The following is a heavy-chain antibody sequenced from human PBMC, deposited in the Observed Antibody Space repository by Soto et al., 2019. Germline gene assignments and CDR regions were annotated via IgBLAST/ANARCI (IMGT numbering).Heavy chain of an antibody. CDR2: INHSGST. D-gene: IGHD6-13*01. Sequence: SETLSLTCAVYGGSFSGYYWSWIRQPPGKGLEWIGEINHSGSTNYNPSLKSRVTISVDTSKNQFSLKLSSVTAADTAVYYCVRVGYDIAAAGTLLRAFDYWGQGTLVTVSS. CDR3: VRVGYDIAAAGTLLRAFDY. J-gene: IGHJ4*02. CDR1: GGSFSGYY. V-gene: IGHV4-34*01.